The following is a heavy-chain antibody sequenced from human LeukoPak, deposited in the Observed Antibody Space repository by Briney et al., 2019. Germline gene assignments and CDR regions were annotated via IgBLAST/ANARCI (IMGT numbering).Heavy chain of an antibody. V-gene: IGHV4-59*01. CDR3: ARVSGYVDS. CDR2: IYNSGST. J-gene: IGHJ5*01. CDR1: GGSISSYY. Sequence: SETLSLTCIVSGGSISSYYWSWIRQPPGKGLEWIGYIYNSGSTSYNPSLRGRVTISVDTSKSQFSLKLTSVTAADTAVYYCARVSGYVDSWGQGTLVTVSS. D-gene: IGHD5-12*01.